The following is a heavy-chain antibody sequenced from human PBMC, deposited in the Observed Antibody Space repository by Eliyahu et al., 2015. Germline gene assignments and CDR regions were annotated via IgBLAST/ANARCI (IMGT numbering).Heavy chain of an antibody. D-gene: IGHD6-6*01. Sequence: EVQLVESGGGLVQPGGSLRLSCAASGFTFSSYSMNWVRQAPGKGLEWVSYISSSSSTIYYADSVKGRFTISRDNAKNSLYLQMNSLRAEDTAVYYCARELVYLVTDAFDIWGQGTMVTVSS. CDR1: GFTFSSYS. CDR3: ARELVYLVTDAFDI. J-gene: IGHJ3*02. CDR2: ISSSSSTI. V-gene: IGHV3-48*01.